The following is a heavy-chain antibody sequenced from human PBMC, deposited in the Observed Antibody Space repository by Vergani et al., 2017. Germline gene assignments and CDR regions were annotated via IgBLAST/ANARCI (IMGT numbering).Heavy chain of an antibody. CDR3: ARAQQALGGDNWFDP. CDR2: IIPILGRA. V-gene: IGHV1-69*04. Sequence: QVQLVQSGAEVKKPGSSVKVSCKASGGTFSSYAISWVRQAPGQGLEWMGRIIPILGRANYAQKFQGRVTITAAKSTSTDYMELSSLRSADTAVYYCARAQQALGGDNWFDPWGQGTLVTVSS. D-gene: IGHD1/OR15-1a*01. J-gene: IGHJ5*02. CDR1: GGTFSSYA.